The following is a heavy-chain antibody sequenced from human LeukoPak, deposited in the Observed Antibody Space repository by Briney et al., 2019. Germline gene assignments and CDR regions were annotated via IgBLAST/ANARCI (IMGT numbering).Heavy chain of an antibody. CDR3: ASFNGGGELPDPAFDY. D-gene: IGHD1-26*01. CDR2: IKQDGSEK. J-gene: IGHJ4*02. CDR1: GFTFSSYW. V-gene: IGHV3-7*01. Sequence: PGGSLRLSRAASGFTFSSYWMSWVRQAPGKGLEWVANIKQDGSEKYYVDSVKGRFTISRDNAKNSLYLQMNSLRAEDTAVYYCASFNGGGELPDPAFDYWGQGTLVTVSS.